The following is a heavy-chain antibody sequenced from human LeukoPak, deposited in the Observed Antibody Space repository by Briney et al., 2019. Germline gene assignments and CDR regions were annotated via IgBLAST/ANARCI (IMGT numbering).Heavy chain of an antibody. Sequence: GASVKVSCKASGYTFTGYYMHWVRQAPGQGPEWMGMINPGDGSTTYRLKFKGRVTLTRDMSTSTIYMELSGLKFEDTAVYYCARDAGSSWHNWGQGTLVTVSS. CDR1: GYTFTGYY. D-gene: IGHD6-13*01. CDR3: ARDAGSSWHN. V-gene: IGHV1-46*01. J-gene: IGHJ4*02. CDR2: INPGDGST.